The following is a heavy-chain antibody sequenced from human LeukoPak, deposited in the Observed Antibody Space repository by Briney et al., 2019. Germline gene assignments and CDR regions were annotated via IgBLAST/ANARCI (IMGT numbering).Heavy chain of an antibody. D-gene: IGHD4-23*01. J-gene: IGHJ4*02. Sequence: SETLSLTCTASGGSISSGSYYWSWIRQPAGKGLEWIGRIYTSGSTNYNPSLKSRVTISVDTSKNQFSLKLSSVTAADTAVYYCAGTMVVTPDYFDYWGQGTLVTVSS. CDR1: GGSISSGSYY. CDR3: AGTMVVTPDYFDY. CDR2: IYTSGST. V-gene: IGHV4-61*02.